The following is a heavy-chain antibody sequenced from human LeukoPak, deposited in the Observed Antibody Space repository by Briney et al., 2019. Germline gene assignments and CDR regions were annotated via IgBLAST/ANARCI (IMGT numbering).Heavy chain of an antibody. V-gene: IGHV3-23*01. CDR2: ISGSGGST. J-gene: IGHJ4*02. Sequence: GGSLRLSCAASGFTFSSYAMSWVRRAPGKGLEWVSAISGSGGSTYYADSVKGRFTISRDNPKNTLYLQMNSLRAEDTAVYYCANGGGSSVLVYYWGQGTLVTVSS. D-gene: IGHD3-16*01. CDR3: ANGGGSSVLVYY. CDR1: GFTFSSYA.